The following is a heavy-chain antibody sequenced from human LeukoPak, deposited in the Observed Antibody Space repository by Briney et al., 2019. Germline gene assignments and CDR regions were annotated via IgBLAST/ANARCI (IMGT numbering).Heavy chain of an antibody. CDR2: IQTDGNPK. CDR3: ARETSSEIIGGMDV. CDR1: GFIFSKNG. J-gene: IGHJ6*02. D-gene: IGHD3-22*01. V-gene: IGHV3-30*02. Sequence: GGSLRLSCAASGFIFSKNGIHWVRQAPGKGLEWVAFIQTDGNPKYYADSVRGRFTISSDNSKQTCYLQMDSLRVEDTAVYYCARETSSEIIGGMDVRGQGTTVTVTS.